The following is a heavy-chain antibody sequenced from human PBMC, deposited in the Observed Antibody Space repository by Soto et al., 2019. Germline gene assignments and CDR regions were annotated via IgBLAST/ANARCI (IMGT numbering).Heavy chain of an antibody. J-gene: IGHJ6*02. CDR3: ARDTIDMVRGVIAQGMDV. CDR2: IYYSGST. Sequence: PSETLSLTCTVSGGSISSGGYYWSWIRQHPGKGLEWIGYIYYSGSTYYNPSLKSRVTISVDTSKNQFSLKLSSVTAADTAVYYCARDTIDMVRGVIAQGMDVWGQGTTVTVS. D-gene: IGHD3-10*01. CDR1: GGSISSGGYY. V-gene: IGHV4-31*03.